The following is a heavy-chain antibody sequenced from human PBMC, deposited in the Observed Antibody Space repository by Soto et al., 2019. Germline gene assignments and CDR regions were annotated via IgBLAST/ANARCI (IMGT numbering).Heavy chain of an antibody. CDR2: ISSTSSQI. J-gene: IGHJ1*01. CDR3: TRDTLHYDCSL. CDR1: GFSFFSCS. Sequence: PGGSLRLSCRASGFSFFSCSLNWVRQAPGKGLEWIASISSTSSQIYYADSVKGRFTISRDNAESSVFLQMKSLRVEDTAIYYCTRDTLHYDCSLWGRGPMVAVSS. V-gene: IGHV3-21*01. D-gene: IGHD3-22*01.